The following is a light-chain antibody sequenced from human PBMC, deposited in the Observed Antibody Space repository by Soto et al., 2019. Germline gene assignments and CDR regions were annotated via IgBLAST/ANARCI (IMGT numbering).Light chain of an antibody. CDR3: SSYTSASVPYV. CDR1: SSDVGGYNY. V-gene: IGLV2-14*01. J-gene: IGLJ1*01. Sequence: QSALTQPASVSGSPGQSITISCTGTSSDVGGYNYVSWYQQHPGKAPKLMIYEVSNRPSGVSNRFSGSKSGSTASLIISGLQAEDEADYHCSSYTSASVPYVFGTGTKVTVL. CDR2: EVS.